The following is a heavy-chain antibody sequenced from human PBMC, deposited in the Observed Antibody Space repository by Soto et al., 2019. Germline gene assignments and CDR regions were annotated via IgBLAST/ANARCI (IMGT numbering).Heavy chain of an antibody. CDR2: ISHDGNIK. CDR1: GFSFSSYA. CDR3: AKELAYGDFWRGLEY. Sequence: QVQLVESGGGVVQPGRSLRLSCAASGFSFSSYAMHWVRQAPGKGLEWVAIISHDGNIKRYADSVEGRFIVFRDNSNNNLLLQMESLKTDDTAVYYCAKELAYGDFWRGLEYWGQGTLVTFAS. V-gene: IGHV3-30*18. D-gene: IGHD3-3*01. J-gene: IGHJ4*02.